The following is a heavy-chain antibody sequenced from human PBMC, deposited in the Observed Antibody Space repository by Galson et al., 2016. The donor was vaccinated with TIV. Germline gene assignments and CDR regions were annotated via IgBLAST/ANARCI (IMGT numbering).Heavy chain of an antibody. V-gene: IGHV6-1*01. J-gene: IGHJ4*02. CDR2: TYYRSKWYN. D-gene: IGHD3-16*01. CDR1: GDSVSSNSAA. CDR3: ARATPSVFGIIMTLDS. Sequence: CAISGDSVSSNSAAWNWIRQSPSRGLKWLGRTYYRSKWYNDYALSVKSRITINPDTSKNQVSLQLNSVTPEDTAVYYCARATPSVFGIIMTLDSWGQGTLVTVSS.